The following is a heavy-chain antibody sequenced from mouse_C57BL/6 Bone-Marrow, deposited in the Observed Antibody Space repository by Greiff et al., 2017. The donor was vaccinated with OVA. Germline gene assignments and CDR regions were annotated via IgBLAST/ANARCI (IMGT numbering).Heavy chain of an antibody. Sequence: VQLQQSGPELVKPGASVKISCKASGYAFSSSWMNWVKQRPGKGLEWIGRIYPGDGDTNYNGKFKGKATLTADKSSSTAYMQLSSLTSEDSAVYFCARKRVWYYFDYWGQGTTLTVSS. CDR3: ARKRVWYYFDY. CDR2: IYPGDGDT. CDR1: GYAFSSSW. J-gene: IGHJ2*01. V-gene: IGHV1-82*01. D-gene: IGHD2-10*02.